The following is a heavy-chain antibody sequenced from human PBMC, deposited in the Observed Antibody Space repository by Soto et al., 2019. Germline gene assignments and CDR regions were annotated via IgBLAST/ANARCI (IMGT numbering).Heavy chain of an antibody. Sequence: QVQLVQSGAEVKKPGSSVKVSCKASGGTFSSYAISWVRQAPGQGLEWMGGIIPIFGTANYALKFQGRVTITADESTSTAYRELSSLRSEETAVYYCARGLHDYSSYDVEYYFEYWGQGTLVTVSS. J-gene: IGHJ4*02. V-gene: IGHV1-69*12. CDR3: ARGLHDYSSYDVEYYFEY. CDR1: GGTFSSYA. D-gene: IGHD4-4*01. CDR2: IIPIFGTA.